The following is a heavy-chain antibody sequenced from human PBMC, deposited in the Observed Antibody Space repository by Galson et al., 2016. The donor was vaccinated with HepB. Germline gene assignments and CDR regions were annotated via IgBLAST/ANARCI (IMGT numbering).Heavy chain of an antibody. V-gene: IGHV5-51*01. J-gene: IGHJ6*03. Sequence: QSGAEVKKPGESLQISCKGSGYTFSDYWIGWVRQMPGKGLEWMGMIYTGDSDTRYRPSFQGQVTISADKSISTVYLQWSSLKASDTAMYYCARQGQHNYYYYMDVWGKGTTVTVSS. CDR1: GYTFSDYW. D-gene: IGHD1-1*01. CDR3: ARQGQHNYYYYMDV. CDR2: IYTGDSDT.